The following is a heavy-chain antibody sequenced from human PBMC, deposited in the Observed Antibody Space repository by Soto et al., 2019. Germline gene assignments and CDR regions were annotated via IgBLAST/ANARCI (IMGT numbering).Heavy chain of an antibody. CDR2: IFSNDEK. J-gene: IGHJ4*02. D-gene: IGHD5-12*01. Sequence: QVTLKESGPVLVKPTETLTLTCTVSGFSLSNARMGVSWIRQPPGKALEWLAHIFSNDEKSYITTLKSRLTISKDPSKSQVVLTRTNMDPVDTTTYSCARTSDSGYDPYYFDYWGQGTLVTVSS. CDR1: GFSLSNARMG. V-gene: IGHV2-26*01. CDR3: ARTSDSGYDPYYFDY.